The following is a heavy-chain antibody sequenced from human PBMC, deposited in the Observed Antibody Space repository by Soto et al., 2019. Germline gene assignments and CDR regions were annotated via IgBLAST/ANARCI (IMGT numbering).Heavy chain of an antibody. D-gene: IGHD5-18*01. CDR1: GFTFRGYA. CDR3: AKAPHEYSYGRFDA. CDR2: IAYDGSNK. Sequence: QVQLVESGGGVVQPGRSLRLSCATSGFTFRGYAMHWVRQPPGKGLEWVAVIAYDGSNKYYVDSVKGRLTISRDNSKNMLYLQMDSLTAEDTAVNYCAKAPHEYSYGRFDAWCKGTLVTVSS. J-gene: IGHJ4*02. V-gene: IGHV3-30*18.